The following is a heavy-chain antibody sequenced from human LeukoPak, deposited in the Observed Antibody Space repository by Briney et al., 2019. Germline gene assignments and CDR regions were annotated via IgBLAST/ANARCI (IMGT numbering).Heavy chain of an antibody. J-gene: IGHJ5*02. V-gene: IGHV4-39*07. CDR1: GGSISNSGSY. CDR2: FHYSGST. D-gene: IGHD6-6*01. CDR3: AREVIAAHNWFDP. Sequence: SETLSLTCTVSGGSISNSGSYWGWIRQPPGKGLEWIGSFHYSGSTYYNPSLKSRVTISVETSKNQFSLKLTSVTAADTAVYYCAREVIAAHNWFDPWGQGTLVTVSS.